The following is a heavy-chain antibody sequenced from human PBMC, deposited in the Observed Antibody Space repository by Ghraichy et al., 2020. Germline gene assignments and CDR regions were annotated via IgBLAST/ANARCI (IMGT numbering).Heavy chain of an antibody. CDR3: AREANSGSYYRGYYYYYGMDV. CDR2: IKQDGSEK. V-gene: IGHV3-7*01. D-gene: IGHD3-10*01. CDR1: GFTFSSYW. J-gene: IGHJ6*02. Sequence: LSLTCAASGFTFSSYWMSWVRQAPGKGLEWVANIKQDGSEKYYVDSVKGRFTISRDNAKNSLYLQMNSLRAEDTAVYYCAREANSGSYYRGYYYYYGMDVWGQGTTVTVSS.